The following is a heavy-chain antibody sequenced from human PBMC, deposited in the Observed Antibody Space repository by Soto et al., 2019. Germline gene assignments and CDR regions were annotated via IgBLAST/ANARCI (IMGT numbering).Heavy chain of an antibody. J-gene: IGHJ4*02. CDR1: GFTFSTYA. Sequence: EVQLLESGGGLVQPGGSLRLSCAASGFTFSTYAMAWVRQAPGKRLEWVSSISSSSGSTFYADSVKGRFTISRDNSENTLSLQMNSLRAEDTAVYYCAKQPLKVPLRFDYWGQGTLVTVSS. CDR3: AKQPLKVPLRFDY. D-gene: IGHD6-25*01. CDR2: ISSSSGST. V-gene: IGHV3-23*01.